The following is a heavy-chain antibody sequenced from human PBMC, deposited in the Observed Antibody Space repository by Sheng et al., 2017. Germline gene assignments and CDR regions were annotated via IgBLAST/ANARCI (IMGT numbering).Heavy chain of an antibody. CDR3: ARDLGDRATIDY. CDR2: IYSGGST. Sequence: EVQLVESGRGLVQPGGSLRLSCAASGFTVSSNYMSWVRQAPGKGLEWVSVIYSGGSTYYADSVKGRFTISRDNSKNTLYLQMNSLRAEDTAVYYCARDLGDRATIDYWGQGTLVTVSS. V-gene: IGHV3-66*01. CDR1: GFTVSSNY. J-gene: IGHJ4*02. D-gene: IGHD3-16*01.